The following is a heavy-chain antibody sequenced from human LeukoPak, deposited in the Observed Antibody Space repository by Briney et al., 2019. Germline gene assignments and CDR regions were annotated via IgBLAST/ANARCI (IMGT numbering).Heavy chain of an antibody. Sequence: GGSLRLSCSASGFTFSSYAMHWVRQAPGKGLEYVSAIISSGGSTYYADSVKGRFTSSRDNSKNTLYLQMSSLRAEDTAVYHCVRVGGRSSIGGDCWGQGTLVTVSS. D-gene: IGHD3-10*01. CDR1: GFTFSSYA. J-gene: IGHJ4*02. CDR2: IISSGGST. CDR3: VRVGGRSSIGGDC. V-gene: IGHV3-64D*06.